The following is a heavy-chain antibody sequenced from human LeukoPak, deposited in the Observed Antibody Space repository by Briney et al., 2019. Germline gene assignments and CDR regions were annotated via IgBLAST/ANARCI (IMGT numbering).Heavy chain of an antibody. V-gene: IGHV3-49*03. CDR2: IRSKAYGGTT. CDR1: GFTFGDYA. CDR3: TRVKIVRLRLGELSLLPPVDY. J-gene: IGHJ4*02. D-gene: IGHD3-16*02. Sequence: GSLRLSCTASGFTFGDYAMSWFRQAPGKGLEWVGFIRSKAYGGTTEYAASVKGRFTISRDDSKSIAYLQMNSLKTEDTAVYYCTRVKIVRLRLGELSLLPPVDYWGQGTLVTVSS.